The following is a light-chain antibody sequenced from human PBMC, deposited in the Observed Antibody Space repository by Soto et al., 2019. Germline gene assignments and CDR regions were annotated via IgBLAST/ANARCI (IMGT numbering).Light chain of an antibody. J-gene: IGKJ4*01. V-gene: IGKV1-39*01. CDR2: SAS. CDR3: QQSYNTLT. Sequence: DIQMTQSPSSLSASVGDRVTITCRASQSISTFLNWYQHRPGKAPKLLIYSASTLQSGVSPRFSGSGSGTDFTLTISSLQPEDFATYYCQQSYNTLTFGGGTKVEIK. CDR1: QSISTF.